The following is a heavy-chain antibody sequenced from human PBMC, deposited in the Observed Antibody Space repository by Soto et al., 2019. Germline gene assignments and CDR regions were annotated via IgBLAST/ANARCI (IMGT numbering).Heavy chain of an antibody. J-gene: IGHJ4*02. CDR3: ARVPAKPAASIVATIEYYFDY. D-gene: IGHD5-12*01. Sequence: GGSLRLSCAASGFPFSSYAMHWVRQAPGKGLEWVAVISYDGSNKYYADSVKGRFTISRDNSKNTLYLQMNSLRAEDTAVYYCARVPAKPAASIVATIEYYFDYWGQGTLVTVSS. CDR2: ISYDGSNK. V-gene: IGHV3-30-3*01. CDR1: GFPFSSYA.